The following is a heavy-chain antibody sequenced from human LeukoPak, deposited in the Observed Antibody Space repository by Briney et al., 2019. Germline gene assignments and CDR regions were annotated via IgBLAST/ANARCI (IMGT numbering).Heavy chain of an antibody. CDR2: ISPYNGDT. J-gene: IGHJ6*02. CDR1: LYTFTRYG. Sequence: AAAKVSCKHSLYTFTRYGVNWVRQAPGLGLEWMGWISPYNGDTNYAQKLQGRVTITTDTSTSTAYMELSSLRSDDTAVYYCAHGLTYYAMDVWGQGTTVTVSS. CDR3: AHGLTYYAMDV. V-gene: IGHV1-18*01. D-gene: IGHD3-16*01.